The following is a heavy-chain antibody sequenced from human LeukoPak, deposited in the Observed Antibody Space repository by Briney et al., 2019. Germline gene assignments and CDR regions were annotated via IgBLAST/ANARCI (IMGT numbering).Heavy chain of an antibody. J-gene: IGHJ4*02. CDR1: GFTFSSYG. Sequence: GGSLRLSCAASGFTFSSYGMHWVRQAPGKGLEWVAVISYDGSNKYYADSVKGRFTISRDNSKNTLYLQMNSLRAEDTAAYYCAKLEALYSISNGYYFDYWGQGTLVTVSS. V-gene: IGHV3-30*18. CDR3: AKLEALYSISNGYYFDY. CDR2: ISYDGSNK. D-gene: IGHD2-21*01.